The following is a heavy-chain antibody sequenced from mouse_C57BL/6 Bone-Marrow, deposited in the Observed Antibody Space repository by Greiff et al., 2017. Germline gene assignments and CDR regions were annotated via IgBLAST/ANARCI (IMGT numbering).Heavy chain of an antibody. Sequence: QVQLKQSGPGLVQPSQSLSITCTVSGFSLTSYGVHWVRQSPGRGLVWLGVIWRGGSTDYNADFISRLNISKDTPKSQVFFTMNSLPADDTAIYYCAQRQLRLRDWGQGTLVTVSA. V-gene: IGHV2-2*01. D-gene: IGHD3-2*02. CDR1: GFSLTSYG. CDR2: IWRGGST. CDR3: AQRQLRLRD. J-gene: IGHJ3*01.